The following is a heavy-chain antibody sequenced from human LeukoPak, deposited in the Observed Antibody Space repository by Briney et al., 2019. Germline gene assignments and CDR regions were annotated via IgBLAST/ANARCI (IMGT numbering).Heavy chain of an antibody. CDR2: ISGSGGST. V-gene: IGHV3-23*01. Sequence: GGSLRLSCAASGFTFSSYAMSWVRQAPGKGLEWVSAISGSGGSTYYADSVKGRFTISGDNSKNTLYLQMNSLRAKDTAVYYCAKAHLRFDSSSGPGYWGQGTLVTVSS. D-gene: IGHD3-22*01. CDR1: GFTFSSYA. CDR3: AKAHLRFDSSSGPGY. J-gene: IGHJ4*02.